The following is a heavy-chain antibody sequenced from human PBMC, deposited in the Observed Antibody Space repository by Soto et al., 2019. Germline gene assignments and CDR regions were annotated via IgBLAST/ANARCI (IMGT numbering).Heavy chain of an antibody. J-gene: IGHJ4*02. CDR1: GDTFTTYD. D-gene: IGHD3-16*02. CDR2: INPNSGNI. V-gene: IGHV1-8*01. CDR3: ARSRASDRFYLHGY. Sequence: ASVKVSCKASGDTFTTYDINWVRQATGHGLEWMGWINPNSGNIGYAQRFQGRVTMTRDTAIRTAYMEVSSLRSDDTAVYYCARSRASDRFYLHGYWSQGTLDTGSS.